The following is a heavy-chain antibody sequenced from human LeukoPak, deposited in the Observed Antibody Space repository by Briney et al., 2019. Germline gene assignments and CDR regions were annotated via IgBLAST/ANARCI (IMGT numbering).Heavy chain of an antibody. D-gene: IGHD3-22*01. CDR2: ISYDGSNK. CDR3: ARRVGRYDSTDYFDY. Sequence: GGSLRLSCAASGFTFSSYAMHWVRQAPGKGLEWVAVISYDGSNKYYADSVKGRFTISRDNSKNTLYLQMNSLRAEDTAVYYCARRVGRYDSTDYFDYWGQGTLVTVSS. CDR1: GFTFSSYA. V-gene: IGHV3-30*04. J-gene: IGHJ4*02.